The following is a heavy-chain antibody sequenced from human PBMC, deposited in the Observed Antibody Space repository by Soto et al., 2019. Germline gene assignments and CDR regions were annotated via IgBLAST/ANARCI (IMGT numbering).Heavy chain of an antibody. CDR2: IWYDGSNK. CDR1: GFTFSSYG. V-gene: IGHV3-33*01. Sequence: QVKLVESGGGVDQPGRSLRLSCAASGFTFSSYGMHWVRQAPGKGLEWVAVIWYDGSNKYYADSVKGRFTISRDNSKNTLYLQMNSLRAEDTAVYYCAAIYYEWGHWGQGTLVTVSS. J-gene: IGHJ4*02. D-gene: IGHD3-16*01. CDR3: AAIYYEWGH.